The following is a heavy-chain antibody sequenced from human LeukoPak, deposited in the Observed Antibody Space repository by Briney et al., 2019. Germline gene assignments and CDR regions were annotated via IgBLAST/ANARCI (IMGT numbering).Heavy chain of an antibody. CDR3: AKEEWLLAVYFDY. J-gene: IGHJ4*02. Sequence: GGSLRLSCAASGFTFSSNAMTWVRQAPGKGLEWVSGISGSGVSTYYADSVKGQFTISRDNSKNTLYLQMNSLRAEDTAVYYCAKEEWLLAVYFDYWGQGTLVTVSS. CDR1: GFTFSSNA. CDR2: ISGSGVST. D-gene: IGHD3-3*01. V-gene: IGHV3-23*01.